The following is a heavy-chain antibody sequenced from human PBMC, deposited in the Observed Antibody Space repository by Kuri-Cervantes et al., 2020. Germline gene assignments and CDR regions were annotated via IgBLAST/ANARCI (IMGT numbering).Heavy chain of an antibody. CDR3: AADLAVRGVSSLDY. V-gene: IGHV1-58*01. CDR1: GFTFTSSA. J-gene: IGHJ4*02. D-gene: IGHD3-10*01. CDR2: IVVGSGNT. Sequence: SVKVSCKASGFTFTSSAVQWVRQARGQRLEWIGWIVVGSGNTNYAQKFQERVTITRDMSTSTAYMELSSLRSEDTAVYYCAADLAVRGVSSLDYWGQGTLVTVSS.